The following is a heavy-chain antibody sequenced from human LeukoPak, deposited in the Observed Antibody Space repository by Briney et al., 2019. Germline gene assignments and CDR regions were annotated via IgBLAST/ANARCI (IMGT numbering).Heavy chain of an antibody. CDR2: INHSGST. J-gene: IGHJ4*02. Sequence: PSETLSLTCAVYGGSFSGYYWSWIRQPPGKGLEWIGEINHSGSTNYNPSLTSRLTISVDTSKSQFSLKLSSVTAADTAVYYSARLRGYYFGSGTHTGFDYWGQGTLVTVSS. CDR1: GGSFSGYY. D-gene: IGHD3-10*01. CDR3: ARLRGYYFGSGTHTGFDY. V-gene: IGHV4-34*01.